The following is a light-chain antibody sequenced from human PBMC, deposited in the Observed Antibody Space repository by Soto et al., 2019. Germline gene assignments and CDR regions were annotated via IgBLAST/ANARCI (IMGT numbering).Light chain of an antibody. CDR3: QQYGTSPWT. V-gene: IGKV3-20*01. J-gene: IGKJ1*01. CDR2: GAS. Sequence: EIVMTQSPATLSVSPGERATPFCRASQSVSRNLAWHQQKPGQAPRLLIYGASSRATGIPKRFSGSGSGTDFTLIISRLEPEDFVVYYCQQYGTSPWTFGQGTKVVIK. CDR1: QSVSRN.